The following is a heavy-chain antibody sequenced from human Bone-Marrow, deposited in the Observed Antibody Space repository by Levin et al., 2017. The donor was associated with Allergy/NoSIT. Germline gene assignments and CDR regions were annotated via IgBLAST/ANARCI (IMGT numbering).Heavy chain of an antibody. J-gene: IGHJ4*02. CDR3: ARVLRPRLLSFDY. Sequence: SQTLSLTCAVYGGSFSGYYWSWIRQPPGKGLEWIGEINHSGSTNYNPSLTSRVTISVDTSKNQFSLKLSSVTAADTAVYYCARVLRPRLLSFDYWGQGTLVTVSS. CDR2: INHSGST. D-gene: IGHD3-10*01. CDR1: GGSFSGYY. V-gene: IGHV4-34*01.